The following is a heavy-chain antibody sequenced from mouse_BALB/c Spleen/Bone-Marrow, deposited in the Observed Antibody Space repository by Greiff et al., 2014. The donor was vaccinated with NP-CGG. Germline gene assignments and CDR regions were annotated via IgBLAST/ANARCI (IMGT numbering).Heavy chain of an antibody. Sequence: QVQLKQSGAELARPGASVKMSCKASAYTFTDYTVHWVKQRPGQGLEWIGYINPSSGYTNYNQIFKDKATLTADKSSSTAYMQLSSLTSEDSAVYYGARRGTFRATCYAMDYWGQGNSVTVSS. J-gene: IGHJ4*01. D-gene: IGHD3-1*01. V-gene: IGHV1-4*01. CDR2: INPSSGYT. CDR1: AYTFTDYT. CDR3: ARRGTFRATCYAMDY.